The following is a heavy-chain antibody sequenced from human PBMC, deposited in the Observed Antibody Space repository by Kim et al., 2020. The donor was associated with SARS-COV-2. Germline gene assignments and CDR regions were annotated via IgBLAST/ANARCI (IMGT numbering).Heavy chain of an antibody. D-gene: IGHD1-20*01. Sequence: GRFPISRDNSKNTLYLQMNSLKTEDTAVYYCTTDLTKTPNWNDVNWFDPWGQGTLVTVSS. CDR3: TTDLTKTPNWNDVNWFDP. V-gene: IGHV3-15*01. J-gene: IGHJ5*02.